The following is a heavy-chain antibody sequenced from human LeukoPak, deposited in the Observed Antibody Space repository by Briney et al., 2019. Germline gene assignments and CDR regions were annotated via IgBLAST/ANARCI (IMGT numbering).Heavy chain of an antibody. CDR3: ARDQDYFDPTPYYWIDC. CDR2: INPNSGAT. Sequence: ASVKVSCKDSGPSFSVYYIHRLRQAPGQGREWMGWINPNSGATNYAQKFRGTVTMTRDKSTSTAYMELTRLKSDDTGVYYCARDQDYFDPTPYYWIDCWGQGTLVTVSA. CDR1: GPSFSVYY. J-gene: IGHJ4*02. D-gene: IGHD3-22*01. V-gene: IGHV1-2*02.